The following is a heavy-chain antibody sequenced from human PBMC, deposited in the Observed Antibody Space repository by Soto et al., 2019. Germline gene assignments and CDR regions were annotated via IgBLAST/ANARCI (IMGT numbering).Heavy chain of an antibody. V-gene: IGHV4-59*01. CDR1: GGSISSYY. CDR2: IYYSGST. Sequence: PSETLSLTCTVSGGSISSYYWSWIRQPPGKGLEWIGYIYYSGSTNYNPSLKSRVTISVDTSKNQFSLKLSSVTAADTAVYYCARGGAAAGYEEYYFDYWGQGTLVTVSS. D-gene: IGHD6-13*01. J-gene: IGHJ4*02. CDR3: ARGGAAAGYEEYYFDY.